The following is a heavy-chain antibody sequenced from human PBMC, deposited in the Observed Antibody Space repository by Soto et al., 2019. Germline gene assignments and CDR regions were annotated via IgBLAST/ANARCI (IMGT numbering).Heavy chain of an antibody. V-gene: IGHV4-34*02. J-gene: IGHJ4*02. CDR3: ASRYGLGKYYFEY. D-gene: IGHD3-10*01. Sequence: QVQLQQWGAGLLKPSETLSLTCAVYGGSFTDHYCSWIRQSPGKGLEWIGEINHSGTTNYNPSLKSRITMSADAFNNQFSLKLSSVTAADTAVYYWASRYGLGKYYFEYWGQGTLVTVSS. CDR1: GGSFTDHY. CDR2: INHSGTT.